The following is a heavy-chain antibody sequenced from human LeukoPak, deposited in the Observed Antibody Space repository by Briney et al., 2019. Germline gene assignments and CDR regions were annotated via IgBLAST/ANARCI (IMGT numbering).Heavy chain of an antibody. CDR1: GFTFSSYG. D-gene: IGHD3-10*01. Sequence: QTGGSLRLSCAASGFTFSSYGMHWVRQAPGKGLEWVAFIRYDGSNKYYADSVKGRFTISRDNSKNTLYLQMNSLRAEDTAVYYCAKDDGSGSYCHYWGQGTLVTVSS. J-gene: IGHJ4*02. CDR3: AKDDGSGSYCHY. V-gene: IGHV3-30*02. CDR2: IRYDGSNK.